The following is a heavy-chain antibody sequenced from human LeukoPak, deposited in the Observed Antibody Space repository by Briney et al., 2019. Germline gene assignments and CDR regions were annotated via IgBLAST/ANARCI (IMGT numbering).Heavy chain of an antibody. CDR2: VSASGGSS. D-gene: IGHD5-12*01. V-gene: IGHV3-23*01. CDR1: GFTFSSLA. Sequence: GGSLRLSYAASGFTFSSLAMSWVRQAPRKGLEWVSGVSASGGSSYSADSVKGRFTLSSDNSKNTLVLQMNSLKAEDTAIYYCALNPGYSDYQRFDYWGQGTLVTVSS. J-gene: IGHJ4*02. CDR3: ALNPGYSDYQRFDY.